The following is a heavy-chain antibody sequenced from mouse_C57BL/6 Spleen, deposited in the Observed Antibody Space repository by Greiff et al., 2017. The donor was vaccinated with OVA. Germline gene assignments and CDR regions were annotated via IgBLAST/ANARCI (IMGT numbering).Heavy chain of an antibody. V-gene: IGHV1-50*01. CDR3: ARATVVGDYFDY. D-gene: IGHD1-1*01. CDR2: IDPSDSYT. CDR1: GYTFTSYW. J-gene: IGHJ2*01. Sequence: QVQLQQPGAELVKPGASVKLSCKASGYTFTSYWMQWVKQRPGQGLEWIGEIDPSDSYTNYNQKFKGKATLTVDTSSSTAYMQLSSLTSEDSAVYYCARATVVGDYFDYWGQGTTLTVSS.